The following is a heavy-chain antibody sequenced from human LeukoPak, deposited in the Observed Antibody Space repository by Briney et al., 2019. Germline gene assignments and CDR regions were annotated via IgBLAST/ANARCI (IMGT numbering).Heavy chain of an antibody. CDR3: ARETGIVGASSSDFDD. D-gene: IGHD1-26*01. CDR1: GYTFTGYY. Sequence: ASVKVSCKASGYTFTGYYMHWVRQAPGQGLEWMGWINPNSGGTNYAQKFQGRVTMTRDTSISTAYMELTRLTSDDTAVYYCARETGIVGASSSDFDDWGQGTLVTVSS. CDR2: INPNSGGT. J-gene: IGHJ4*02. V-gene: IGHV1-2*02.